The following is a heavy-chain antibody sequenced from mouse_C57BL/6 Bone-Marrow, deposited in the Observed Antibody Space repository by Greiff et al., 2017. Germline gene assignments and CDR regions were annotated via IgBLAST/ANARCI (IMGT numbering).Heavy chain of an antibody. D-gene: IGHD2-2*01. J-gene: IGHJ2*01. CDR3: ARSGVYGYDEGVDY. Sequence: QVQLQQPGAELVKPGASVKLSCKASGYTFTSYWMQWVKQRPGQGLEWIGEIDPSDSDTNYNQKFKGKATLTVDTSSSTAYMQLRSLTSEDSAVYYCARSGVYGYDEGVDYWGQGTTLTVSS. CDR1: GYTFTSYW. CDR2: IDPSDSDT. V-gene: IGHV1-50*01.